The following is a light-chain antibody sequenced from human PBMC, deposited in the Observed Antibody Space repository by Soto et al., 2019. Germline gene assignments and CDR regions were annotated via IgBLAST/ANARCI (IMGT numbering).Light chain of an antibody. CDR1: QSVSSSY. CDR2: DAS. J-gene: IGKJ5*01. Sequence: DIVLTQSPGTLSLSTGERATLSCRASQSVSSSYLAWYQQKPGQAPRHLMHDASNRATGIPDRFSGSGSGTDFTLTISRLEPEDFAVYYCQKRSNWPLITFGQGTRLEIK. CDR3: QKRSNWPLIT. V-gene: IGKV3D-20*02.